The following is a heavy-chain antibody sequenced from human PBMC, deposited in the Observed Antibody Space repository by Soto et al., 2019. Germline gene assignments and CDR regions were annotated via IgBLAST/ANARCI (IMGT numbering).Heavy chain of an antibody. CDR2: INPNSGGT. CDR1: GYTFTGYY. Sequence: ASVKVSCKASGYTFTGYYMHWVRQAPGQGLEWMGWINPNSGGTNYAQKFQGCVTMTRDTSISTAYMELSRLRSDDTAVYYCARVPGYEDAFDIWGQGTMVTVSS. J-gene: IGHJ3*02. D-gene: IGHD3-16*01. V-gene: IGHV1-2*04. CDR3: ARVPGYEDAFDI.